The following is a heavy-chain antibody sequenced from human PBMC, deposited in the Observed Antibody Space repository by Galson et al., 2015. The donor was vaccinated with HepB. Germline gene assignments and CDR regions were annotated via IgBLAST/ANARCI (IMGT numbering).Heavy chain of an antibody. V-gene: IGHV3-33*08. CDR2: IWYDGSND. D-gene: IGHD3-10*01. CDR3: ARDQGYYGSETDY. J-gene: IGHJ4*02. CDR1: GFTFRKYA. Sequence: SLRLSCAASGFTFRKYAMHWVRQAPGKGLEWVAVIWYDGSNDYYADSVKGRFSISRDNSENTLYLQMNSLRAEDTAIYYCARDQGYYGSETDYWGQGTLVTVSS.